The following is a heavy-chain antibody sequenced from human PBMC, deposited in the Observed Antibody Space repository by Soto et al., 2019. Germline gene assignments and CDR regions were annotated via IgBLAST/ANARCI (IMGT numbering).Heavy chain of an antibody. CDR2: FDPEDGET. CDR3: ATLDGRGSSWYGPDYYGMDV. J-gene: IGHJ6*02. Sequence: ASVKVSCKVSGYTLTGLSMHWVRQAPGKGLEWMGGFDPEDGETIYAQKFQGRVTMTEDTSTDTAYMELSSLRSEDTAVYYCATLDGRGSSWYGPDYYGMDVWGQGTTVTVSS. V-gene: IGHV1-24*01. D-gene: IGHD6-13*01. CDR1: GYTLTGLS.